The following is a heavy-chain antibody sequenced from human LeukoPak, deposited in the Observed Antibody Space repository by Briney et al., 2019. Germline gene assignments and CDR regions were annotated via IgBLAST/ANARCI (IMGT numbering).Heavy chain of an antibody. Sequence: SVTVSCKASGFTFTSSAMQWVRQARGQRLEWIGWIVVGSGNTNYAQKFQERVTITRDMSTSTAYMELSSLRSEDTAVYYCARNDFWSGLKDYWGQGTLVTVSS. J-gene: IGHJ4*02. D-gene: IGHD3-3*01. CDR3: ARNDFWSGLKDY. V-gene: IGHV1-58*02. CDR1: GFTFTSSA. CDR2: IVVGSGNT.